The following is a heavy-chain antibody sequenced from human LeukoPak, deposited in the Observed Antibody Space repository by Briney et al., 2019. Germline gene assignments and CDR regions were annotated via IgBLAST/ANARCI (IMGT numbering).Heavy chain of an antibody. Sequence: KPSETLSLTCTVSGGSISSYYWSWIRQPPGKGLEWIGYIYYSGSTNYNPSLKSRVTISVDTSKNQFSLKLSFVPAADTAVYYCARGPSIAAAGRWFDPWGQGTLVTVSS. CDR3: ARGPSIAAAGRWFDP. V-gene: IGHV4-59*01. D-gene: IGHD6-13*01. CDR1: GGSISSYY. J-gene: IGHJ5*02. CDR2: IYYSGST.